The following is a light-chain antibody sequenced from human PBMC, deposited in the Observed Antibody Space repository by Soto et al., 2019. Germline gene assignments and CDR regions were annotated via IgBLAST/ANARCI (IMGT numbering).Light chain of an antibody. J-gene: IGKJ2*01. CDR1: QTVSSTF. CDR2: GAS. V-gene: IGKV3-20*01. CDR3: QQYVTSPLMYT. Sequence: EVVLTQSPGTLSLSPGERATLSCRATQTVSSTFLAWYQQKPGQAPRLLIYGASNRATGIPDRFSGSGSGTDFTLTISRLEPEDFAVYYCQQYVTSPLMYTFGQGTKLEIK.